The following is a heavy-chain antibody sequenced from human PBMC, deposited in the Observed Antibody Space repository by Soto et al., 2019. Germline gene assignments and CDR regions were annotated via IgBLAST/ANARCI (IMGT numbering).Heavy chain of an antibody. V-gene: IGHV4-34*01. D-gene: IGHD2-2*01. CDR2: INHSGST. J-gene: IGHJ5*02. CDR3: ARGRDCSSTSCYYLGWFDP. Sequence: QVQLQQWGAGLLKPSETLSLTCAVYGGSFSGYYWSWIRQPPGKGLEWIGEINHSGSTNYNPSLKSRVTISVATSKNKFSLKLSSVTAAATAVYYCARGRDCSSTSCYYLGWFDPWGQGTLVTVSS. CDR1: GGSFSGYY.